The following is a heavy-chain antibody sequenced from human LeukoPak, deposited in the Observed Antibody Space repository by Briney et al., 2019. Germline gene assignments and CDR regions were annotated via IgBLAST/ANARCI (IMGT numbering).Heavy chain of an antibody. J-gene: IGHJ4*02. CDR1: GYTFTGYY. CDR3: ARGGYDFWSGIFDY. D-gene: IGHD3-3*01. CDR2: INPNSGGT. Sequence: GASVKVSCKASGYTFTGYYIHWVRQAPGQGLEWMGWINPNSGGTNYAQKFQGRVTMTRDTSISTAYMELSRLRSDDTAVYYCARGGYDFWSGIFDYWGQGTLVTVSS. V-gene: IGHV1-2*02.